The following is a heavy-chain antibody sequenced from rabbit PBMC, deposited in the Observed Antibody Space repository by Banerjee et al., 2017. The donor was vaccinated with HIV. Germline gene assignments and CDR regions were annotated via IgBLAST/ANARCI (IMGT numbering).Heavy chain of an antibody. CDR3: ASGSSGWKMYNL. Sequence: QSLEESGGDLVKPGASLTLTCKASGFSFSSYYYMCWVRQAPGKGLEWIACIYVGSSDNTYYASWVNGRFTISKTSSTTVTLQMTSLTAADTATYFCASGSSGWKMYNLWGPGTLVTVS. V-gene: IGHV1S40*01. CDR2: IYVGSSDNT. CDR1: GFSFSSYYY. D-gene: IGHD1-1*01. J-gene: IGHJ4*01.